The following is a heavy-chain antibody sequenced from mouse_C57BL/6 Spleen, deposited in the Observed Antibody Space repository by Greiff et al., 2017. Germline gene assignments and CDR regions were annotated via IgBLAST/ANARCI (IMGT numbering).Heavy chain of an antibody. D-gene: IGHD2-4*01. Sequence: QVQLQQSGAELVRPGSSEKLSCKASGYTFTSYWMHWVKQRPIQGLEWIGNIDPSDSETHYNQKFKDKATLTVDKSSSTAYMQLSSLTSEDSAVYYCARRPIYYDYDAYAMDYWGQGTSVTVSS. CDR2: IDPSDSET. CDR3: ARRPIYYDYDAYAMDY. J-gene: IGHJ4*01. V-gene: IGHV1-52*01. CDR1: GYTFTSYW.